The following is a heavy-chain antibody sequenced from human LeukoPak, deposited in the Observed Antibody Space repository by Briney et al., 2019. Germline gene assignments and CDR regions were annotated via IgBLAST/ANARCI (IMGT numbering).Heavy chain of an antibody. D-gene: IGHD3-16*01. CDR2: ISSSSSYI. CDR1: GFTFRNYS. Sequence: GGSLRLSCAASGFTFRNYSMNWVRQAPGKGLEWVSSISSSSSYIYYADSVKGRFTISRDNAKNSLYLQMNSLRAEDTAVYYCARWGGGAFDIWGQGTMVTVSS. CDR3: ARWGGGAFDI. J-gene: IGHJ3*02. V-gene: IGHV3-21*01.